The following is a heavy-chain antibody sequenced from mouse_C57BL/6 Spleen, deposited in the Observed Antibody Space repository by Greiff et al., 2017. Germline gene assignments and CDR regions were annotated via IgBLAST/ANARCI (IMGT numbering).Heavy chain of an antibody. Sequence: EVKLMESGGGLVQPGGSLSLSCAASGFTFTDYYMSWVRQPPGKALEWLGFIRNKANGYTTEYSASVKGRFTISRDNSQSILYLQMNALRAEYRPTYYCARLDEDAMDYWGQGTSVTVSS. CDR1: GFTFTDYY. V-gene: IGHV7-3*01. CDR2: IRNKANGYTT. CDR3: ARLDEDAMDY. J-gene: IGHJ4*01.